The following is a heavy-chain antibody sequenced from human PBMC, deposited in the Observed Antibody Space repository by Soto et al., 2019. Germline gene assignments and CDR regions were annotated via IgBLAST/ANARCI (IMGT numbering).Heavy chain of an antibody. CDR2: IYYSGST. J-gene: IGHJ4*02. V-gene: IGHV4-39*01. CDR3: ARQSRTYTVTTPDYFDH. D-gene: IGHD4-17*01. CDR1: GGSMNSYY. Sequence: SETLSLTCTVSGGSMNSYYWSWIRQPPGKGLEWIGSIYYSGSTYYNPSLKSRVTISVDTSKNQFSLKLTSVTAADTAVYYCARQSRTYTVTTPDYFDHWGQGSLVTVSS.